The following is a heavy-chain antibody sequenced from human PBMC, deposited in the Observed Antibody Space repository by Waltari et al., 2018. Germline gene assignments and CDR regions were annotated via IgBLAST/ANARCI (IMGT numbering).Heavy chain of an antibody. D-gene: IGHD3-22*01. J-gene: IGHJ3*01. Sequence: EVQLLESGGNVVRPGGSLRLSCEVSGFKFDEFGMSWVRQVPGRGGEWDSGSNWNGESTGEADSVKGRLFISRDNARNSMTLQMNSLRVEDTALYYCVRGYRHDALDLWGQGTMVTVSS. V-gene: IGHV3-20*04. CDR2: SNWNGEST. CDR3: VRGYRHDALDL. CDR1: GFKFDEFG.